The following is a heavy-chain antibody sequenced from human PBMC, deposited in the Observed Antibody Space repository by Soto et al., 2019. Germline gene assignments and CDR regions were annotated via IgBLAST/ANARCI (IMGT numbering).Heavy chain of an antibody. D-gene: IGHD1-1*01. CDR1: GGSISSSGYY. V-gene: IGHV4-31*03. CDR2: IYYSGST. J-gene: IGHJ4*02. Sequence: QVQLQESGPGLVKPSQTLSLTCTVSGGSISSSGYYWSWIRQHPGKGLEWIGYIYYSGSTYYNPALKSRVTISVETSKNQFSLKLSSVTAADTAVYDCARVYNCNYSLWGQGTLVTVSS. CDR3: ARVYNCNYSL.